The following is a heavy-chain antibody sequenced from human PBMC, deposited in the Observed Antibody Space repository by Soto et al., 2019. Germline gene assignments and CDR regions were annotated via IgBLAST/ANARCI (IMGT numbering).Heavy chain of an antibody. CDR3: ARRGHDFWSGENYYYGMDV. D-gene: IGHD3-3*01. Sequence: SETLSLTCAVSGGSISSSNWWSWVRQPPGKGLEWIGEIYHSGSTNYNPSLKSRVTISVEKSKNQFSLKLSSVTAADTAVYSCARRGHDFWSGENYYYGMDVWGQGPTVTVSS. CDR2: IYHSGST. CDR1: GGSISSSNW. V-gene: IGHV4-4*02. J-gene: IGHJ6*02.